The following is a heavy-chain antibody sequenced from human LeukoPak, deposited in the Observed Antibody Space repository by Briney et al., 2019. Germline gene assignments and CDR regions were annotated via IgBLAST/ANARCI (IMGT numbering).Heavy chain of an antibody. D-gene: IGHD5-18*01. CDR3: ARDRSYGSRTNWFDP. J-gene: IGHJ5*02. CDR1: GGSISSGSYY. V-gene: IGHV4-61*02. CDR2: IYTSGST. Sequence: SETLSLTCTVSGGSISSGSYYWSWIRQPAGKGLEWIGRIYTSGSTNYNPSLKSRVTISVDTSKNQFSLKLSSVTAADTAVYYCARDRSYGSRTNWFDPWGQGTPVTVSS.